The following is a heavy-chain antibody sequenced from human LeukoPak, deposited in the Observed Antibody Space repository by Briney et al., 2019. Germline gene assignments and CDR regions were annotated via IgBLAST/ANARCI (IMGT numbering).Heavy chain of an antibody. V-gene: IGHV1-69*05. CDR3: ARESQGSTVVGDAFDI. CDR2: IIPIFGAA. J-gene: IGHJ3*02. D-gene: IGHD4-23*01. Sequence: GASVNVSCKASGGTFSIYAIGWVRHGHGQGLEWMGGIIPIFGAANDAQKFQGRVTITTDESTSTAYMELSSLRSEDTAVYYCARESQGSTVVGDAFDIWGQGTMVTVAS. CDR1: GGTFSIYA.